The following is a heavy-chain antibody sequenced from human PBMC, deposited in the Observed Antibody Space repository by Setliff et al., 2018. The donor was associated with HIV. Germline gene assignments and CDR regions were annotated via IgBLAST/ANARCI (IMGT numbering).Heavy chain of an antibody. CDR1: GGSMTSGDYY. CDR3: ARGGFKWSGSYADY. Sequence: PSETLSLTCTVSGGSMTSGDYYWTWIRQHPVKGLEWIGYIYYSGSTNYNPSLKSRVTISVDTAKNQFSLNLTSVTAADTAVYYCARGGFKWSGSYADYWGQGTLVTVSS. J-gene: IGHJ4*02. V-gene: IGHV4-31*03. D-gene: IGHD1-26*01. CDR2: IYYSGST.